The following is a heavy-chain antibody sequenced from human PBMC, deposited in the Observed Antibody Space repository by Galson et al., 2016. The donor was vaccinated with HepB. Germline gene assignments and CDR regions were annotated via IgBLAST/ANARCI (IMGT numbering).Heavy chain of an antibody. J-gene: IGHJ4*02. V-gene: IGHV3-21*01. CDR2: ISSSGTYI. D-gene: IGHD5-24*01. CDR1: GFTFSSYS. CDR3: AKDLTPVEMSTLDY. Sequence: SLRLSCAASGFTFSSYSMSWVRQASGKGLEWVSSISSSGTYIYYADSVKGRFTISSDNAKNSLYLQMNSLRAEDTAVYYCAKDLTPVEMSTLDYWGQGTRVTASS.